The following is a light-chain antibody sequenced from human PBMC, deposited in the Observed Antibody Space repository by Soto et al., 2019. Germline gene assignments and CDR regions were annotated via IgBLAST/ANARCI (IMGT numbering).Light chain of an antibody. CDR1: SSDVGGYNY. V-gene: IGLV2-14*01. CDR3: TSYTTSSPYVV. J-gene: IGLJ2*01. CDR2: EVS. Sequence: QSALTQPASVSGSPGQSITISCTGTSSDVGGYNYVSWYQQHPGKAPKLMIYEVSNRPSGVSNRFSGSKSGNTASLTISGLQAEDEADYYCTSYTTSSPYVVFGGGTKVT.